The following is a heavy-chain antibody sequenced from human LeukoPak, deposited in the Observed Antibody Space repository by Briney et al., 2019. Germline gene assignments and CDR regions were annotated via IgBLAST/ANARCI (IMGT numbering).Heavy chain of an antibody. Sequence: KPSETLSLTCTVSGGSVSSGSYYWSWIRQPPGKGLEWIGYIYYSGSTNYNPSLKSRVTISVDTSKNQFSLKLSSVTAADTAVYYCARWEGLVLGMDVWGQGTTVTVSS. J-gene: IGHJ6*02. V-gene: IGHV4-61*01. CDR3: ARWEGLVLGMDV. CDR1: GGSVSSGSYY. CDR2: IYYSGST. D-gene: IGHD6-6*01.